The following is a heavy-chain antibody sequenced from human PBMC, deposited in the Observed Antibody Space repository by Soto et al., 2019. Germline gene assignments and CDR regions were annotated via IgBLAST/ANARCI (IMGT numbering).Heavy chain of an antibody. V-gene: IGHV3-7*01. CDR2: IKQDGSEE. Sequence: GSLRLSCAASGFTFSTYWMSWVRQAPGKGLEWVANIKQDGSEEYYVDSVKGRFTISRDNGKNSLFLQMNSLRAEDTAVYYCATDSGTSDYWGQGTLVTVSS. CDR3: ATDSGTSDY. J-gene: IGHJ4*02. D-gene: IGHD1-1*01. CDR1: GFTFSTYW.